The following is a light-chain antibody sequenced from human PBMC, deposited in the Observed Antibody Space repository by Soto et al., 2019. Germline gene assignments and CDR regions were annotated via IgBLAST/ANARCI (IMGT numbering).Light chain of an antibody. V-gene: IGKV1-39*01. CDR1: QSINSY. CDR2: AAS. Sequence: DIQMTQSPSSLSASVRDRVTITCRSSQSINSYLNWYQQKPGTAPKLLIYAASSLQSGVPSRVSGSGTGTEFTLTISSLQPEDFATYYCQQSYSTPFTFGPGTKVDIK. CDR3: QQSYSTPFT. J-gene: IGKJ3*01.